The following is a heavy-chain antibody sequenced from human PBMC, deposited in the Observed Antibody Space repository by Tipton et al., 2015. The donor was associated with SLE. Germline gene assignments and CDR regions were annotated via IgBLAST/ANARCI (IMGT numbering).Heavy chain of an antibody. CDR3: ARDSCCSRSCFVY. Sequence: SLRLSCAASRFTFRNYGMHWVRQAPGKGLEWVAAIQSDGSIEYYADSVKGRFTISRDDSKSTLYLQMNSLRAEDGAVYYCARDSCCSRSCFVYWGQGTLVTVSS. V-gene: IGHV3-33*01. D-gene: IGHD2-2*01. CDR2: IQSDGSIE. CDR1: RFTFRNYG. J-gene: IGHJ4*01.